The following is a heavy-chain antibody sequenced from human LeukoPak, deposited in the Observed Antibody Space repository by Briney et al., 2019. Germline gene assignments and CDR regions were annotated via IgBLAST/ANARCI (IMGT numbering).Heavy chain of an antibody. Sequence: GASVKVSCKASGYTSSTYYMHWVRQAPGQGLEWMGIINPSGGSTTYAQKFQGRVTMTRDMSTSTFYMELSSLRSEDTAVYYCSRDRCSSTSCYNGYWFDPWGQGTLVTVSS. CDR3: SRDRCSSTSCYNGYWFDP. V-gene: IGHV1-46*01. J-gene: IGHJ5*02. D-gene: IGHD2-2*02. CDR2: INPSGGST. CDR1: GYTSSTYY.